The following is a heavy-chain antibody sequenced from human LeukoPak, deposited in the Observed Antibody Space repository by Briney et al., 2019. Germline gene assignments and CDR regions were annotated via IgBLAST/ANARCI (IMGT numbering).Heavy chain of an antibody. CDR2: IPGSGASA. CDR1: GFTFNTHA. D-gene: IGHD1-1*01. Sequence: GGSLRLSCVASGFTFNTHAMTWVRQAPGKGLEWVSGIPGSGASAYYADSVKGWFTISRDNSKNTLYLQMNSLRVEDTAVYYCAKSGTSRDHWGQGTLVTVSS. CDR3: AKSGTSRDH. V-gene: IGHV3-23*01. J-gene: IGHJ4*02.